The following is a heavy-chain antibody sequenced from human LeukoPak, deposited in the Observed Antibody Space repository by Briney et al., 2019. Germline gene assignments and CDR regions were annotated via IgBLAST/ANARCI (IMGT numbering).Heavy chain of an antibody. CDR2: NSDNGNR. V-gene: IGHV4-59*13. Sequence: PSETLSLTCTVSGGSISSYYCSWIRQPPGKGLEWIGYNSDNGNRNYNPSLKNRVTISVDTSKKQFSLKLTSVTAADTAVYYCATGDTYLDFWGQGTPVTVSS. CDR3: ATGDTYLDF. J-gene: IGHJ4*02. CDR1: GGSISSYY.